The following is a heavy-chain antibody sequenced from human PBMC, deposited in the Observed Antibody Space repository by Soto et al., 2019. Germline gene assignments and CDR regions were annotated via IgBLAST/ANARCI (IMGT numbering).Heavy chain of an antibody. CDR3: ARGGEHQLTTRHCDY. CDR2: IIPIFGTA. J-gene: IGHJ4*02. Sequence: QVQLVQSGAEVKKPGSSVKVSCKASGGTFSSYAISWVRQAPGQGLEWMGGIIPIFGTANYAQKFQGRVTFTADESTGTAYMELSSLGSEDTAVYYCARGGEHQLTTRHCDYWGQGTLVTVSS. CDR1: GGTFSSYA. D-gene: IGHD3-16*01. V-gene: IGHV1-69*12.